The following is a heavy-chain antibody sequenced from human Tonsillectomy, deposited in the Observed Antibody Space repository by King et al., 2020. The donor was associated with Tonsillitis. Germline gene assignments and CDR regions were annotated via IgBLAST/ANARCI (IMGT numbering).Heavy chain of an antibody. J-gene: IGHJ3*02. V-gene: IGHV1-58*01. CDR3: AAGSLYYDRSGYYYFGAFDI. CDR1: VFTFTSSA. CDR2: IVVGSGNT. Sequence: QLVESGPEVKKPGTSVKVSCKASVFTFTSSAVQWVRQARGQRLEWIGWIVVGSGNTNYAQNVQERVPITRDMSTSTAYMELSSLRSEDTAVYYCAAGSLYYDRSGYYYFGAFDIWGQGTMVTVSS. D-gene: IGHD3-22*01.